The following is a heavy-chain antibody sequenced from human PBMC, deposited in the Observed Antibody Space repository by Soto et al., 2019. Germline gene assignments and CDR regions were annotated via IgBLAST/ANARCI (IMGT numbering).Heavy chain of an antibody. CDR3: TGEVASGY. V-gene: IGHV3-30*03. CDR2: ISRDGGTI. J-gene: IGHJ4*02. D-gene: IGHD2-8*02. Sequence: QVLLVESGGGVVQPGRSLRLSCAVSGFTVSTYGMHWVRQAPGKGLEWVAVISRDGGTIYYADSLKGRFTISRDNSRNTLFLEMNSLRGDDMAVYYCTGEVASGYWGQGTLVTVSS. CDR1: GFTVSTYG.